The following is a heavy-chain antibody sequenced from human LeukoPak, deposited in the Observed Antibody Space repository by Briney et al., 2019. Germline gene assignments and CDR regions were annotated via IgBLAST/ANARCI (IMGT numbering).Heavy chain of an antibody. J-gene: IGHJ4*02. D-gene: IGHD5-24*01. Sequence: PSETLSLTCTVSGGSISTYYWSWIRQPAGKGLEWIGRIYNGGSPNYNPSLKSRVTMSLDTPKNQLSLMLTSVTAADTAVYYCVREGYYGNNYVDYWGQGTLVTVSS. CDR3: VREGYYGNNYVDY. CDR2: IYNGGSP. V-gene: IGHV4-4*07. CDR1: GGSISTYY.